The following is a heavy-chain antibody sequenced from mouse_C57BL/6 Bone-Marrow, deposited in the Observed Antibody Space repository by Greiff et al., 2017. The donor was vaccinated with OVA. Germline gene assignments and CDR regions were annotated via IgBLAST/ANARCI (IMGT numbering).Heavy chain of an antibody. J-gene: IGHJ4*01. CDR2: INPSNGGT. D-gene: IGHD1-1*01. V-gene: IGHV1-53*01. CDR1: GYTFTSYW. CDR3: TRPPYSTETSYAMDY. Sequence: QVQLQQPGTELVKPGASVKLSCKASGYTFTSYWMHWVKQRPGQGLEWIGNINPSNGGTNYNEKFKSKATLTVDKSSSTAYMELRSLTSEDSAVYYCTRPPYSTETSYAMDYWGQGTSVTVSS.